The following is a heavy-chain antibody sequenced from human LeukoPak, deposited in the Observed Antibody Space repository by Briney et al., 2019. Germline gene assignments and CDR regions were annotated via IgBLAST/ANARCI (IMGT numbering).Heavy chain of an antibody. V-gene: IGHV4-39*01. J-gene: IGHJ5*02. CDR3: ATLLNIIAVAGTGGTQNWFDP. D-gene: IGHD6-19*01. CDR2: IYYSGST. Sequence: PSETLSLTCTVSGGSISSSSYYWGWIRQPPGKGLEWMGSIYYSGSTYYNPSLKSRVTISVDTSKNQSSLKLSSVTAADTAVYYCATLLNIIAVAGTGGTQNWFDPWGQGTLVTVSS. CDR1: GGSISSSSYY.